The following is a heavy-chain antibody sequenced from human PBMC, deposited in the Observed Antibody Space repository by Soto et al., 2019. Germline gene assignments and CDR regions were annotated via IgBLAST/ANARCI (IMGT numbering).Heavy chain of an antibody. CDR2: MNPNSGNT. CDR3: ARGAPRYHWNYAYYYYYGMDV. V-gene: IGHV1-8*01. D-gene: IGHD1-7*01. CDR1: GYTFTSYD. Sequence: QVQLVQSGAEVKKPGASVKVSCKASGYTFTSYDINWVRQATGQGLEWMGWMNPNSGNTGYAQKFQGRVTMTRNTSISTAYMELSSLRSEDTAVYYCARGAPRYHWNYAYYYYYGMDVWGQGTTVTVSS. J-gene: IGHJ6*02.